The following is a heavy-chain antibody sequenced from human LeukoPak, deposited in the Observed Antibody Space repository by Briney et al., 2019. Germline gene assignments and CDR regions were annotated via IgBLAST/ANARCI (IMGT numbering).Heavy chain of an antibody. Sequence: PSETLSLTCTVSGGSISSYYWSWIRQPAGKGLEWIGRIYTSGSTNYNPSLKSRVTISVDTSKNQFSLKLSSVTAADTAVYYCARLSPRDIVVVVAAPGYYYYMDVWGKGTTVTVSS. CDR1: GGSISSYY. CDR2: IYTSGST. D-gene: IGHD2-15*01. CDR3: ARLSPRDIVVVVAAPGYYYYMDV. J-gene: IGHJ6*03. V-gene: IGHV4-4*07.